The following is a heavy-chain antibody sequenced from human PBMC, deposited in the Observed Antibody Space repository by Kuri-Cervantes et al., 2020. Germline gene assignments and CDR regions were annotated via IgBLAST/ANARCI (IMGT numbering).Heavy chain of an antibody. CDR3: ARAGGVRSPLFSYYYGLDV. D-gene: IGHD3-16*01. V-gene: IGHV4-38-2*02. J-gene: IGHJ6*02. CDR2: IYLSGNT. Sequence: SETLSLTCTVSGYSISSGYYWGWIRQPPGKGLEWIGSIYLSGNTYYNPSLQSRITMSVYTSKNQFSLELSSVTAADTAVYYCARAGGVRSPLFSYYYGLDVWGRGTTVTVSS. CDR1: GYSISSGYY.